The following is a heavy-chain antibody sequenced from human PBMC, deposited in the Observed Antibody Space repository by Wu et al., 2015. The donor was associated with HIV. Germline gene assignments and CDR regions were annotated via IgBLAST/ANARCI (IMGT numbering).Heavy chain of an antibody. Sequence: KASGYTFTSYGISWVRQAPGQGLEWMGWISAYNGNTNYAQKLQGRVTMTTDTSTSTAYMELRSLRSDDTAVYYCARDGGDIVVSPCGYWGQGTLVTVSS. D-gene: IGHD2-2*01. V-gene: IGHV1-18*01. CDR3: ARDGGDIVVSPCGY. CDR2: ISAYNGNT. CDR1: GYTFTSYG. J-gene: IGHJ4*02.